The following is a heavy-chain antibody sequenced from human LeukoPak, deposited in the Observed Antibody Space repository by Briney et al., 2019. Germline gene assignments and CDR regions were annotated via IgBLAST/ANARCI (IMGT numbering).Heavy chain of an antibody. CDR2: INTDGSTT. J-gene: IGHJ3*01. Sequence: GGSLRLSCAASGFTFSSYAMSWVRQAPGKGLEWVSGINTDGSTTTYADSVKGRFTISRDNAKNTVYLQMNSLRAEDTAVYYCGRGDGAGGQGTMVTVSS. V-gene: IGHV3-74*01. CDR3: GRGDGA. D-gene: IGHD3-16*01. CDR1: GFTFSSYA.